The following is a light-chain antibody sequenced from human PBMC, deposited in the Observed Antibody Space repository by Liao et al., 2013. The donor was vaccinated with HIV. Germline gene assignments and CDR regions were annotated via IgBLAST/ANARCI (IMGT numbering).Light chain of an antibody. CDR1: YLGDKH. V-gene: IGLV3-1*01. Sequence: SYELTQPPSVSVSPGQTATITCYGIYLGDKHVCWYQQRPGQSPVLLICQDNIRPSGIPERFSGSNSGNTATLTISGTQPVDEAEYFCQAWDSNTLVFGGGTKLSV. CDR2: QDN. CDR3: QAWDSNTLV. J-gene: IGLJ3*02.